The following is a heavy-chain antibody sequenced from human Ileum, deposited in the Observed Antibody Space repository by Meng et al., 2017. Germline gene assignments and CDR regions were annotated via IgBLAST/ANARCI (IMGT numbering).Heavy chain of an antibody. V-gene: IGHV3-66*02. CDR2: ISSGGTT. D-gene: IGHD1-26*01. CDR3: ARGATTVDY. CDR1: GFTVSSNY. Sequence: LVWPGGGLVQPGRSLRLSCATSGFTVSSNYMTWVRQAPGKGLDWVSIISSGGTTYYADSVTGRFTISRDNSKNTLFLQMNSLRAEDTAMYYCARGATTVDYWGQGTLVTVSS. J-gene: IGHJ4*02.